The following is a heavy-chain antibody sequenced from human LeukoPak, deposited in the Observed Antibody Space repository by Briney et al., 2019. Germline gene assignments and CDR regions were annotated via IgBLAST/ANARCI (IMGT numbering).Heavy chain of an antibody. Sequence: SETLSLTCTVSGGSISSYYWSWIRQPAGKGLEWIGRIYTSGSTNYNPSLKSRVTISVDTSKNQFSLKLSSATAADTAVYYCARHRSWGITMVRGAMSWFDPWGQGTLVTVSS. CDR2: IYTSGST. CDR3: ARHRSWGITMVRGAMSWFDP. D-gene: IGHD3-10*01. J-gene: IGHJ5*02. V-gene: IGHV4-4*07. CDR1: GGSISSYY.